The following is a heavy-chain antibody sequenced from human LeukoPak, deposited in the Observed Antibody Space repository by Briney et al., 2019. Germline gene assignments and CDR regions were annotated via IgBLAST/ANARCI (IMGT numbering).Heavy chain of an antibody. D-gene: IGHD3-3*01. CDR3: ARDPAKFWSGHDY. Sequence: GGSLRPSCTVSGFIFSDYGMHWVRQAPGKGLEWVAVISYDGSNKYYADSVKGRFTISRDNSKSTLYVQMNSLRAEDTAVYYCARDPAKFWSGHDYWGQGTLVTVSS. V-gene: IGHV3-30*03. CDR1: GFIFSDYG. J-gene: IGHJ4*02. CDR2: ISYDGSNK.